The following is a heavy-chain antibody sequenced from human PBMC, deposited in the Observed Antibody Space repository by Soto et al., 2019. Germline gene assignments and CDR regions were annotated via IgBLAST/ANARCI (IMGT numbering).Heavy chain of an antibody. Sequence: GASLRLSRAASGFVFNMYWMHWVRQVPGEGPEWVTRINDDGTRTDYADSETRRFTISRDNAKAILYLQMNASRVDDTAVYYCIRAPRPSSVCTGAFWGQGXLVTVS. J-gene: IGHJ4*02. V-gene: IGHV3-74*01. CDR2: INDDGTRT. CDR1: GFVFNMYW. CDR3: IRAPRPSSVCTGAF. D-gene: IGHD3-10*02.